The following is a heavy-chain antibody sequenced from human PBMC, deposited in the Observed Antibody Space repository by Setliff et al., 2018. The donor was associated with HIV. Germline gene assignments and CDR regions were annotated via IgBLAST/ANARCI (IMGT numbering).Heavy chain of an antibody. V-gene: IGHV1-18*01. CDR3: ARVKNIAVVILDAFYI. CDR2: NSTYSGDT. CDR1: GYSFSNYG. J-gene: IGHJ3*02. D-gene: IGHD6-19*01. Sequence: GASVKVSCKASGYSFSNYGLTWVRQAPGQGLEWMGWNSTYSGDTSYAQTLQGRVTMTTDTSTTTGYMELRSLRSDDTAVYYCARVKNIAVVILDAFYIWGQGTVVTVSS.